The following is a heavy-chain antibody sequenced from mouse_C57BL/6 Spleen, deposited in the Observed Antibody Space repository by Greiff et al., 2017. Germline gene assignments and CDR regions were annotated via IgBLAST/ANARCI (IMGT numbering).Heavy chain of an antibody. Sequence: EVQLQESGPGMVKPSQSLSLTCTVTGYSITSGYDWHWIRHFPGNKLEWMGYISYSGSTNYNPSLKSRISITHDTSKNHFFLKLNSVTTEDTATYYCARGLGLEELAYWGQGTLVTVSA. D-gene: IGHD3-1*01. CDR2: ISYSGST. J-gene: IGHJ3*01. V-gene: IGHV3-1*01. CDR3: ARGLGLEELAY. CDR1: GYSITSGYD.